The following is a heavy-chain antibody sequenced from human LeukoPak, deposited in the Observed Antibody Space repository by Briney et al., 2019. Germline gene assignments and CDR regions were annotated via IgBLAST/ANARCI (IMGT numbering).Heavy chain of an antibody. CDR2: IILILGIA. Sequence: SVKVSCKASGGTFSSYAISWVRQAPGQGLEWMGRIILILGIANYAQKFQGRVTMTTDTSTSTAYMELRSLRSDDTAVYYCARAPAAAGTRFDPWGQGTLVTVSS. CDR3: ARAPAAAGTRFDP. CDR1: GGTFSSYA. J-gene: IGHJ5*02. V-gene: IGHV1-69*04. D-gene: IGHD6-13*01.